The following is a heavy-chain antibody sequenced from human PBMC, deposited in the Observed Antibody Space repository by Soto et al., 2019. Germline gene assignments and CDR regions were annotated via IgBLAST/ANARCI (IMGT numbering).Heavy chain of an antibody. V-gene: IGHV4-34*01. CDR3: ARGGSSDWQVALDI. CDR2: IKHSGSS. CDR1: AGSFSHYY. J-gene: IGHJ3*02. D-gene: IGHD6-19*01. Sequence: QVQQQPWGAGLLKPSETLSLTCAVYAGSFSHYYWNWIRQSPGKGREWIGKIKHSGSSNYNPSLRSRVSISVDMSKNQFSLRLTSVTAADTAAYYCARGGSSDWQVALDIWGQGTMVTVSS.